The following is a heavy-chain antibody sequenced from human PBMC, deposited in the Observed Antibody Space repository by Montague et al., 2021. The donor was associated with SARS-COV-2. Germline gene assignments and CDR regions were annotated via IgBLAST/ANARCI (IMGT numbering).Heavy chain of an antibody. CDR3: ARGAGYSCSWYLAFEF. V-gene: IGHV4-59*01. CDR1: SGSISSYY. D-gene: IGHD6-13*01. Sequence: SETLSLTCTVSSGSISSYYWSWIRQPPGKGLEWIGYIYYSGSTNYNPSLKSRVTISVDTSKNQFSLKLSSVTAADTAVYYCARGAGYSCSWYLAFEFWGQGTMVTVSS. CDR2: IYYSGST. J-gene: IGHJ3*01.